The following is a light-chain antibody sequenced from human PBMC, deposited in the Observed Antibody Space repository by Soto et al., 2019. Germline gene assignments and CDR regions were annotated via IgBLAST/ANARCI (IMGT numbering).Light chain of an antibody. CDR3: QSKV. CDR2: GNS. V-gene: IGLV1-40*01. Sequence: QSVLTQPPSVSGAPGQRVTISCTGSSSNIGAGYDVHWYQQLPGTAPKLLIYGNSNRPSGVPDRFSGSKSGTSASLAITGLQAEDEADYSCQSKVFGGGTKLTVL. CDR1: SSNIGAGYD. J-gene: IGLJ2*01.